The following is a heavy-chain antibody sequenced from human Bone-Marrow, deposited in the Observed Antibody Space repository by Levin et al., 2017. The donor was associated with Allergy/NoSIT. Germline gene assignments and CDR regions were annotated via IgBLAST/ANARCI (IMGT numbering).Heavy chain of an antibody. CDR2: IIPIFGTA. Sequence: ASVKVSCKASGGTFSSYAISWVRQAPGQGLEWMGGIIPIFGTANYAQKFQGRVTITADESTSTAYMELSSLRSEDTAVYYCARVNDCSGGSCYRGISLDYWGQGTLVTVSS. D-gene: IGHD2-15*01. CDR3: ARVNDCSGGSCYRGISLDY. J-gene: IGHJ4*02. V-gene: IGHV1-69*13. CDR1: GGTFSSYA.